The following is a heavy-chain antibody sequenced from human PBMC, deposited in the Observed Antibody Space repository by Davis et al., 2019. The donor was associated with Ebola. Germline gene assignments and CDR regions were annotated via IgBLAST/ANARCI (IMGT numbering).Heavy chain of an antibody. Sequence: SVKVSCKTSGYIFTSYAISWVRQAPGQGLEWMGGIIPIFGTANYAQKFQGRVTITADKSTSTAYMELSSLRSEDTAVYYRELNDRDIVVVVAATHYYYGMDVWGQGTTVTVSS. CDR2: IIPIFGTA. J-gene: IGHJ6*02. D-gene: IGHD2-15*01. CDR1: GYIFTSYA. V-gene: IGHV1-69*06. CDR3: ELNDRDIVVVVAATHYYYGMDV.